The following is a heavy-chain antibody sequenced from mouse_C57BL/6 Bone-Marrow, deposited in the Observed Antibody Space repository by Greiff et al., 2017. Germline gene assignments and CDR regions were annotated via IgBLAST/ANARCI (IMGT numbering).Heavy chain of an antibody. V-gene: IGHV1-47*01. CDR1: GYTFTTYP. CDR2: FHPYNDDT. CDR3: ARIGYYGSSYGAMDY. D-gene: IGHD1-1*01. Sequence: VQLVESGAELVKPGASVKMSCKASGYTFTTYPIEWMKQNHGKSLEWIGNFHPYNDDTKYNEKFKGKATLTVEKSSSTVYLELSRLTSDDSAVYYCARIGYYGSSYGAMDYWGQGTSVTVSS. J-gene: IGHJ4*01.